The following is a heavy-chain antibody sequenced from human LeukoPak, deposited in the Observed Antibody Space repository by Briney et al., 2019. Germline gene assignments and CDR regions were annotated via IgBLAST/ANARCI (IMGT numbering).Heavy chain of an antibody. J-gene: IGHJ4*02. D-gene: IGHD5-24*01. CDR3: ARAVEMATIEDY. Sequence: GGSLRLSCAASGFTFSSYGMHWVRQAPGKGLEGVAVISYDGSNKYYADSVKGRFTISRDNSKNSLYLQMNSLRAEDTAVYYCARAVEMATIEDYWGQGTLVTVSS. V-gene: IGHV3-30*03. CDR1: GFTFSSYG. CDR2: ISYDGSNK.